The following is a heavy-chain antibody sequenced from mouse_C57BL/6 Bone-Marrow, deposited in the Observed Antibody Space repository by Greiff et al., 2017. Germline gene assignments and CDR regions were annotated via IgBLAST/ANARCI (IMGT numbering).Heavy chain of an antibody. J-gene: IGHJ3*01. D-gene: IGHD1-1*01. CDR1: GFTFSSYT. CDR2: ISGGGGNT. V-gene: IGHV5-9*01. Sequence: DVMLVESGGGLVKPGGSLKLSCAASGFTFSSYTMSWVRQTPEKRLEWVATISGGGGNTYYPDSVKGRFTISRDNAKNTLSLQMSSLRSEDTALYYSACLYYYGSSYTPWFAYWGQGTLVTVSA. CDR3: ACLYYYGSSYTPWFAY.